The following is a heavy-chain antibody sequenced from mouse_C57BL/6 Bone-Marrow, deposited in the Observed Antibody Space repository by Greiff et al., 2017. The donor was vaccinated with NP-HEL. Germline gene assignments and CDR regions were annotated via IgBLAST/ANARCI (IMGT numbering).Heavy chain of an antibody. CDR2: IDPSDSYT. CDR1: GYTFTSYW. CDR3: ARQLGGFAY. Sequence: QVQLQQPGAELVKPGASVKLSCKASGYTFTSYWMQWVKQRPGQGLEWIGEIDPSDSYTNYNQKFKGKATLTVDTSSSTAYMQLSSLTSEDSAVYYCARQLGGFAYWGQGTLVAVSA. J-gene: IGHJ3*01. V-gene: IGHV1-50*01. D-gene: IGHD4-1*02.